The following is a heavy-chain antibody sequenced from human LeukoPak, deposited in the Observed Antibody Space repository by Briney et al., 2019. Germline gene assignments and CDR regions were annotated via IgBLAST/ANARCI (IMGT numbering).Heavy chain of an antibody. CDR2: ISWNSGSI. Sequence: GRSLRLSCAASGFTFDDYAMHWVRQAPGKGLEWVSGISWNSGSIGYADSVKGRFTISRDNAKNSLYLQMNSLRAEDTAVYYCAKDRGYYYDSSGYYLFDYWGQGTLVTVSS. J-gene: IGHJ4*02. V-gene: IGHV3-9*01. D-gene: IGHD3-22*01. CDR1: GFTFDDYA. CDR3: AKDRGYYYDSSGYYLFDY.